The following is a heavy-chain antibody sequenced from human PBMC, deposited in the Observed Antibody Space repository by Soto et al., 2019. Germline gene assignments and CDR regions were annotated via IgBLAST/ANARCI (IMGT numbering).Heavy chain of an antibody. V-gene: IGHV4-61*08. CDR3: VGGAEDSTSSGCCWFGP. CDR2: IYYSGST. Sequence: PSETLSLTCTVSGGSISSGGYYWSWIRQHPGKGLEWIGYIYYSGSTNYNPSLKSRLTMSVDTSKNQFSLKLNSVTTADTAVYYCVGGAEDSTSSGCCWFGPWGQGTLVTVSS. J-gene: IGHJ5*02. D-gene: IGHD6-6*01. CDR1: GGSISSGGYY.